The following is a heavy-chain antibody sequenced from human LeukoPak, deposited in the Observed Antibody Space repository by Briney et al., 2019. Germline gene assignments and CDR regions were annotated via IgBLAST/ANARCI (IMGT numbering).Heavy chain of an antibody. D-gene: IGHD2-2*02. CDR1: GFTFSSYG. CDR2: ISYDGSNK. J-gene: IGHJ4*02. V-gene: IGHV3-30*03. CDR3: ARGGWASCYKY. Sequence: GGSLRLSCAASGFTFSSYGMHWVRQAPGKGLEWVAVISYDGSNKYYADSVKGRFTISRDNSKNTLYLQMNSLRAEDTAVYYCARGGWASCYKYWGQGTLVTVSS.